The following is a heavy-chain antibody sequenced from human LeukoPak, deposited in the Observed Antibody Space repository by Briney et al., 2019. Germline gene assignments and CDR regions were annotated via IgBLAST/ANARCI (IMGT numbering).Heavy chain of an antibody. D-gene: IGHD2-2*01. CDR1: GFTFDDYA. Sequence: PGGSLRLSCAASGFTFDDYAMHWVRQAPGKGLEWVSGISWNSGSIGYADSVKGRFTISRDNAKNSLYLQMNSLRAEDTALYYCAKGGCSSTSCYADYYYGMDVWGQGTTVTVSS. CDR3: AKGGCSSTSCYADYYYGMDV. J-gene: IGHJ6*02. V-gene: IGHV3-9*01. CDR2: ISWNSGSI.